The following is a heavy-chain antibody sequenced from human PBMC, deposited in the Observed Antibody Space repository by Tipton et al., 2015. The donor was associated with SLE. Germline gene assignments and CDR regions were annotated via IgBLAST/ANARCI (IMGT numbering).Heavy chain of an antibody. CDR1: GGSMGTYY. V-gene: IGHV4-59*01. D-gene: IGHD7-27*01. Sequence: TLSLTCSVYGGSMGTYYWSWIRQSSERGLEWIGHIYYAGTTNYNPSLESRVIMSVDTSSNQIFLRVKSVTAADTAIYYCARQRNWDRRGALDVWGEGTVVTVSS. J-gene: IGHJ3*01. CDR2: IYYAGTT. CDR3: ARQRNWDRRGALDV.